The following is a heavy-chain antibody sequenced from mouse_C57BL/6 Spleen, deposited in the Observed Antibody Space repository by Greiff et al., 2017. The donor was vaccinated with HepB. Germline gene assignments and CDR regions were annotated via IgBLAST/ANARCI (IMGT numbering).Heavy chain of an antibody. CDR2: IWTGGGT. J-gene: IGHJ4*01. D-gene: IGHD1-1*01. CDR1: GFSLTSYA. V-gene: IGHV2-9-1*01. CDR3: ARNEGGFDYYGSSPYYAMDY. Sequence: QVQLKESGPGLVAPSQSLSITCTVSGFSLTSYAISWVRQPPGKGLEWLGVIWTGGGTNYNSALKSRLSISKDNSKSQVFLKMNSLQTDDTARYYCARNEGGFDYYGSSPYYAMDYWGQGTSVTVSS.